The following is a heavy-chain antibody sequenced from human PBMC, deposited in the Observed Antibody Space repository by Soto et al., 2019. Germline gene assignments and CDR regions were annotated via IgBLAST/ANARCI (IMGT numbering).Heavy chain of an antibody. CDR3: ARGGARNSTSWYAGFDF. D-gene: IGHD6-13*01. Sequence: QVQLQQWGARLLEPSETLSLTCAVYGGSFSGYYWNWIRQPPGKGLEWIGEINHSGNTNYNPSLKSRASILVDTSKNQFSLQVTSVTAADTAVYYCARGGARNSTSWYAGFDFWGRGTLVTVSS. J-gene: IGHJ4*02. CDR1: GGSFSGYY. CDR2: INHSGNT. V-gene: IGHV4-34*02.